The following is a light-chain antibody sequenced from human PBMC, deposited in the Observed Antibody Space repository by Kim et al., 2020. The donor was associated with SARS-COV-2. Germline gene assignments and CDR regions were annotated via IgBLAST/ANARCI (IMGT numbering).Light chain of an antibody. Sequence: ASVGDRVTLTCRASQDISNYLAWYQQKPGDVPRLLIYGASTLQSGVPSRFSGSGSGADFTLTISSLQPEDVATYYCQNYHSAPFTFGPGTKVDIK. CDR3: QNYHSAPFT. CDR2: GAS. CDR1: QDISNY. V-gene: IGKV1-27*01. J-gene: IGKJ3*01.